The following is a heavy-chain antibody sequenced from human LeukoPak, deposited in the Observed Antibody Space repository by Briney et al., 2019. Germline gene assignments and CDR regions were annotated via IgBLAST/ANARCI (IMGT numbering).Heavy chain of an antibody. CDR3: ARDERVSDYYDSSGYSY. J-gene: IGHJ4*02. CDR1: GDSISSSSYY. V-gene: IGHV4-39*07. Sequence: SETLSLTCTVSGDSISSSSYYWVWIRQPPVKGLEWIGSIYYSGSSYYNPSLKSRVTISVDTSKNQFSLKLSSVTAADTAVYYCARDERVSDYYDSSGYSYWGQGTLVTVSS. CDR2: IYYSGSS. D-gene: IGHD3-22*01.